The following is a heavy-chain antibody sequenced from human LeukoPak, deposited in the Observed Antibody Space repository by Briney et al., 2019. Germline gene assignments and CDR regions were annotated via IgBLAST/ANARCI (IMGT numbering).Heavy chain of an antibody. D-gene: IGHD2-2*01. Sequence: GGSLRLSCAASGFTFSSYSRNWVRQAPGKGLEWVSSISSSSSYIYYADSVKGRFTISRDNAKNSLYLQMNSLRAGDTAVYYCARVSSNWWLDYWGQGTLVTVSS. CDR3: ARVSSNWWLDY. CDR2: ISSSSSYI. J-gene: IGHJ4*02. V-gene: IGHV3-21*01. CDR1: GFTFSSYS.